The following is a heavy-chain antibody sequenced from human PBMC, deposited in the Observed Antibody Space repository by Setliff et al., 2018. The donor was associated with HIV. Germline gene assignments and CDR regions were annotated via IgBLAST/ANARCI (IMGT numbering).Heavy chain of an antibody. D-gene: IGHD6-13*01. V-gene: IGHV3-11*05. CDR1: GFTFSDYY. J-gene: IGHJ6*03. Sequence: GGSLRLSCAASGFTFSDYYMSWIRQAPGKGLKWVSYISSSSSYTNYADSVKGRFTISRDNAKNSLYLQMNSLRAEDTAVYYCAREGSSWPYYYYYMDVWGKGTTVTVSS. CDR3: AREGSSWPYYYYYMDV. CDR2: ISSSSSYT.